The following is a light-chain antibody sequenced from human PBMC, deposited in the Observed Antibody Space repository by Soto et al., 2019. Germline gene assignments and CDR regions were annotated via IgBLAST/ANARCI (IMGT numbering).Light chain of an antibody. V-gene: IGKV3D-15*01. CDR1: QSVSNN. CDR3: QQYNNWPQT. J-gene: IGKJ2*01. CDR2: GAS. Sequence: EILLTQSPCTLSLSTGGRATLSCTASQSVSNNYLAWYQQKPGQAPRLLIYGASTGATGIPARFSGSGSGTEFTLTISSLQSEDFAVYYCQQYNNWPQTFGLGTKVDIK.